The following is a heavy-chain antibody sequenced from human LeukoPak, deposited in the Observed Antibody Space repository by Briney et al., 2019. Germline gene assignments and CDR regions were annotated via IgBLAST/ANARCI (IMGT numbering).Heavy chain of an antibody. CDR3: ATGGAPGGRFEN. J-gene: IGHJ4*02. Sequence: GGSLRLSCAASGFTVTSDFMIWVRQAPGQGLEWVSIIYRGSETYYADSVKGRFTISSDNSKNTLYLQVTSLRVEDTAVYYCATGGAPGGRFENWGQGTLVTVSS. V-gene: IGHV3-66*01. CDR2: IYRGSET. D-gene: IGHD3-16*01. CDR1: GFTVTSDF.